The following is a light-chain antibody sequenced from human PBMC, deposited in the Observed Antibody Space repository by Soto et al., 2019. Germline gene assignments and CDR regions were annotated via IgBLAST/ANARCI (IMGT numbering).Light chain of an antibody. J-gene: IGKJ1*01. CDR3: QQRSNGGWT. V-gene: IGKV3-11*01. CDR2: DAS. Sequence: IVLTQSPATLALSPGERATLSCRASQSVSSYLAWYQQKPGQAPRLLIYDASNRATGIPARFSGSGSGTDFTLTISSLEPEDFAVYYCQQRSNGGWTFGQGTKVEIK. CDR1: QSVSSY.